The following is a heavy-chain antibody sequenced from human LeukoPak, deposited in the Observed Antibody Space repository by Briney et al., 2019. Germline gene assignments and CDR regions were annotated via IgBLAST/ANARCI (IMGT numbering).Heavy chain of an antibody. CDR1: GGSINSYY. J-gene: IGHJ4*02. V-gene: IGHV4-59*01. Sequence: SETLSLTCTVSGGSINSYYWSWIRQPPGKGLEWIGYIYYSGSTNYNPSLKSRVTISVDTSKNQFSLKLSSVTAADTAVYYCARVNSPTDYWGQGTLVTVSS. CDR3: ARVNSPTDY. CDR2: IYYSGST.